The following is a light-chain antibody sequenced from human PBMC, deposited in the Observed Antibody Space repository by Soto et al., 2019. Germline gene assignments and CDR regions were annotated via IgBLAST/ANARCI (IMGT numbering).Light chain of an antibody. CDR1: QSVSSSY. V-gene: IGKV3-20*01. CDR3: QLET. Sequence: EIVLTQSPGTLSLSPGERVTLSCRASQSVSSSYLAWYQQKPGQAPRLLIYGASSRATGIPDRFSGSGSGTDFTLTISRLEPEDFAVYYCQLETFGQGTKVEIK. J-gene: IGKJ1*01. CDR2: GAS.